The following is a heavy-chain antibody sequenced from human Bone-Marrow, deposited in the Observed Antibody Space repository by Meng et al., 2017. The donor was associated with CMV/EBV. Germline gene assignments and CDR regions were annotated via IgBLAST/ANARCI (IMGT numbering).Heavy chain of an antibody. Sequence: ASVKVSCKASGYTFTDYYMHWVRQAPGQGLEWMGVINPNIGVTYYSQKFQGRVTMTRDTSTATVYMDLSSLRSEDTAVYYCARGNYGDYIGTFYYNMDVWGQGTTVTVSS. CDR3: ARGNYGDYIGTFYYNMDV. CDR1: GYTFTDYY. V-gene: IGHV1-46*01. J-gene: IGHJ6*02. D-gene: IGHD4-17*01. CDR2: INPNIGVT.